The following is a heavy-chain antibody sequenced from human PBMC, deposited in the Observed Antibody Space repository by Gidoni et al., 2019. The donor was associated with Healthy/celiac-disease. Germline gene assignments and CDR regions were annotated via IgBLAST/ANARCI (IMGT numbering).Heavy chain of an antibody. CDR2: IYYSGST. V-gene: IGHV4-59*01. Sequence: QVQLQESGPGLVKPSETLSLTCTVSGGSISRYYWSWIRQPPGKGLEWIGYIYYSGSTNYNPSLKSRVTISVDTSKTQFSLKLSSVTAADTAVYYCAREAFSGYYDLGSPHHWYFDLWGRGTLVTVSS. D-gene: IGHD3-22*01. CDR3: AREAFSGYYDLGSPHHWYFDL. J-gene: IGHJ2*01. CDR1: GGSISRYY.